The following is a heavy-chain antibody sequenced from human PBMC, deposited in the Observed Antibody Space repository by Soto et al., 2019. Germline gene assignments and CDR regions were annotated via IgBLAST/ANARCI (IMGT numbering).Heavy chain of an antibody. V-gene: IGHV5-51*01. CDR2: IYPRDSDS. CDR1: GYSFTIYW. J-gene: IGHJ6*02. CDR3: ARLHWAGTPKADLDV. D-gene: IGHD1-7*01. Sequence: PGESLKISCQASGYSFTIYWIAWMRQMPGKGLECMGIIYPRDSDSRYTPSFQGQVTISVDKSVSTAYLQWSSLKASDTAMYYCARLHWAGTPKADLDVWGQGTTVTVSS.